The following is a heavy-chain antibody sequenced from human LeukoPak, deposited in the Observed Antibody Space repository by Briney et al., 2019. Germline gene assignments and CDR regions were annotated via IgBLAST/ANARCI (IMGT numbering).Heavy chain of an antibody. V-gene: IGHV3-23*01. D-gene: IGHD3-9*01. CDR1: GFTLSSYA. Sequence: PGGSLRLSCAASGFTLSSYAMSWVRQAPGKGLEWVSAISGSGGSTYYADSVKGRFTISRDNSKNTLYLQMNSLSAEDTAVYYCAKYRGDILTGYSHYYYYMDVWGKGTTVTVSS. J-gene: IGHJ6*03. CDR2: ISGSGGST. CDR3: AKYRGDILTGYSHYYYYMDV.